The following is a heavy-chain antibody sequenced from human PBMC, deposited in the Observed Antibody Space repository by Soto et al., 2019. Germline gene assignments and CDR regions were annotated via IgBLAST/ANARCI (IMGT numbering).Heavy chain of an antibody. V-gene: IGHV3-9*01. CDR1: GFTFDDYA. CDR3: AKGGSSSVYYGMDV. CDR2: ISWTSGTI. Sequence: PGGSLRLSCAASGFTFDDYAMHWVRQVPGKGLEWVSGISWTSGTIGYADSVKGRFTISRDNAKSSLSLQMNSLRPEDTALYYCAKGGSSSVYYGMDVWGQGTTVTVSS. J-gene: IGHJ6*02. D-gene: IGHD2-15*01.